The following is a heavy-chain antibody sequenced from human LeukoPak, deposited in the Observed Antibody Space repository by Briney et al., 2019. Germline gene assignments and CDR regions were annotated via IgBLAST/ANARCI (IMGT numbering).Heavy chain of an antibody. CDR1: GYSFTTYW. J-gene: IGHJ4*02. CDR2: IYPGDSDA. D-gene: IGHD6-19*01. Sequence: GESLKISCKTSGYSFTTYWIGWVRQLPGRGLEWVAIIYPGDSDATYSPSFQGQVTISADKSTRTAYLQWSSLKASDTAIYYCVRFEQYDFDFWGRGTLVTVSS. CDR3: VRFEQYDFDF. V-gene: IGHV5-51*01.